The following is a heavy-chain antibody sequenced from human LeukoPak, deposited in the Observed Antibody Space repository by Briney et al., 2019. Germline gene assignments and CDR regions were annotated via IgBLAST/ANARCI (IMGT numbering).Heavy chain of an antibody. CDR2: INPNSGGT. V-gene: IGHV1-2*02. D-gene: IGHD6-6*01. CDR3: ARGIAARY. CDR1: GYTFTNYG. J-gene: IGHJ4*02. Sequence: ASVKVSCKASGYTFTNYGISWVRQAPGQGLEWMGWINPNSGGTNYAQKFQGRVTMTRDTSISTAYMELSRLRSDDTAVYYCARGIAARYWGQGTLVTVSS.